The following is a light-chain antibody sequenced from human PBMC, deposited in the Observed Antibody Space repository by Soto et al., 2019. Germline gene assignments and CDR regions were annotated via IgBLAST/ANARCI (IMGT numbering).Light chain of an antibody. CDR1: QSISSY. V-gene: IGKV1-39*01. J-gene: IGKJ5*01. Sequence: DIQMTQSPSSLSASVGDRVTITCRASQSISSYLNWYQQKPGKAPKLLIYAASSLQSGVPSRFSGSGSGTDFTLTISSLQPEDFATYYCQQSASTPSITFGQGTRWRL. CDR3: QQSASTPSIT. CDR2: AAS.